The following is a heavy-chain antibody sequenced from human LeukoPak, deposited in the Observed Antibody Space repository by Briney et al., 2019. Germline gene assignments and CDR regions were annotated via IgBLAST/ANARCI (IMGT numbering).Heavy chain of an antibody. J-gene: IGHJ5*02. D-gene: IGHD3-10*02. CDR3: ARHVRGYGVRNWFDP. V-gene: IGHV4-39*01. CDR1: GGSLSSSSYY. CDR2: IYYSGST. Sequence: SETLSLTCTVSGGSLSSSSYYWGWLRQPPGTGLEWLGSIYYSGSTYYNPSLKSRVTISVDTSKNQFSLKLSSVTAADTAVYYCARHVRGYGVRNWFDPWGQGTLVTVSS.